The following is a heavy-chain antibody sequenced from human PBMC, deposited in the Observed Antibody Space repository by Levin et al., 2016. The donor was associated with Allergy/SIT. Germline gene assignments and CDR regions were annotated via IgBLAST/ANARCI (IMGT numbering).Heavy chain of an antibody. J-gene: IGHJ5*02. V-gene: IGHV4-39*01. Sequence: WIRQPPGKGLEWIGNIYYSGSTYYNPSLKSRLTISVDTSKNQFSLRLSSVTAADTAIYYCARCGANDLLGFVGLTMIRGGHWFDPWGQGTLVTVSS. CDR3: ARCGANDLLGFVGLTMIRGGHWFDP. D-gene: IGHD3-10*01. CDR2: IYYSGST.